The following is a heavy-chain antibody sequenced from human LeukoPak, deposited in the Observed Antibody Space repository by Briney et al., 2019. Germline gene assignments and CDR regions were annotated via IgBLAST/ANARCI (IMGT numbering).Heavy chain of an antibody. Sequence: GGSLRLSCAASGFTVDSNYLSWVRQAPGKGLEWVSTIYTGGNTYYAASVKGRFTISRDFSKNTVFLHMNSLRAEDTAMYYCARGLNPLGSFDYWGQGTLVTVSS. J-gene: IGHJ4*02. CDR3: ARGLNPLGSFDY. CDR1: GFTVDSNY. V-gene: IGHV3-53*01. CDR2: IYTGGNT.